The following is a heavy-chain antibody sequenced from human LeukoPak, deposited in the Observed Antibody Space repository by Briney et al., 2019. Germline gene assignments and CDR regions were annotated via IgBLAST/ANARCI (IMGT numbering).Heavy chain of an antibody. V-gene: IGHV4-59*08. D-gene: IGHD3-22*01. Sequence: SETLSLTCSVSGGSISSYYWSWIRQPPGKGPEWIGYIYYSGSNDNPSLKSRVTISVDTSKNQFSLKLSSVTAADTAVYYCARNYYDSSGYYFRGRAFDIWGQGTMVTVSS. CDR2: IYYSGS. CDR1: GGSISSYY. J-gene: IGHJ3*02. CDR3: ARNYYDSSGYYFRGRAFDI.